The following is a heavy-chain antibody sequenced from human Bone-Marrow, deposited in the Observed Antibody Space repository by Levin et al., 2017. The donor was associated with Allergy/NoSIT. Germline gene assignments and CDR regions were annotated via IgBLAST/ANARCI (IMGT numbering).Heavy chain of an antibody. D-gene: IGHD3-3*01. CDR2: ISSSSSTI. CDR3: ARDQGGDLRFLEWLLYTVYGMDV. J-gene: IGHJ6*02. Sequence: GGSLRLSCAASGFTFSSYSMNWVRQAPGKGLEWVSYISSSSSTIYYADSVKGRFTISRDNAKNSLYLQMNSLRDEDTAVYYCARDQGGDLRFLEWLLYTVYGMDVWGQGTTVTVSS. V-gene: IGHV3-48*02. CDR1: GFTFSSYS.